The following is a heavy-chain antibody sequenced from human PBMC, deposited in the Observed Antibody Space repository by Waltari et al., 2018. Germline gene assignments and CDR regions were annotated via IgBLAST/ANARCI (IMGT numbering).Heavy chain of an antibody. J-gene: IGHJ5*02. Sequence: EVRLVESGGGLVKPGGCIRLSCAASGCTFSNAWMSGVRQAPGKGRGWVGRIKSKTDGGTTDHAAPVKGRFTISRDDSKNTLYLQMNSVKTEDTAVYYCATALVGSGYHWGQGTLVTVSS. CDR3: ATALVGSGYH. D-gene: IGHD3-22*01. CDR2: IKSKTDGGTT. CDR1: GCTFSNAW. V-gene: IGHV3-15*05.